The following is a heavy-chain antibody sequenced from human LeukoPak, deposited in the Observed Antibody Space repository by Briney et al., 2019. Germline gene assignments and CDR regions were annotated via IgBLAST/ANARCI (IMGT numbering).Heavy chain of an antibody. CDR3: ARDLDSSSPITTLY. CDR1: GYTFTSYG. V-gene: IGHV1-18*01. CDR2: ISAYNGNT. D-gene: IGHD6-6*01. J-gene: IGHJ4*02. Sequence: ASVKVSFKASGYTFTSYGISWVRQAPGQGLEWMGWISAYNGNTNYAQKLQGRVTMTTDTSTSTAYMELRSLRSDDTAVYYCARDLDSSSPITTLYWGQGTLVTVSS.